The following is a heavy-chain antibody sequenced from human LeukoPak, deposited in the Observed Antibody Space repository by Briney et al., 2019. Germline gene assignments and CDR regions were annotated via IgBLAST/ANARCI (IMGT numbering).Heavy chain of an antibody. V-gene: IGHV3-30-3*01. CDR3: ARDVTDGAFDI. CDR1: GFTFSSYA. J-gene: IGHJ3*02. Sequence: GGSLRLSCAASGFTFSSYAMHWVRQAPGKGLEWVAVISYDGSNKYYADSVKGRFTISRDNSKNALYLQMNSLRAEDTAVYYCARDVTDGAFDIWGQGTMVTVSS. D-gene: IGHD5-18*01. CDR2: ISYDGSNK.